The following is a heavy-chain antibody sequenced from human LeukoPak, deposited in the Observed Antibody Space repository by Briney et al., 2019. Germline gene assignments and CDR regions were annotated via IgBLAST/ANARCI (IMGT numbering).Heavy chain of an antibody. D-gene: IGHD5-12*01. CDR3: ARRATDFDY. J-gene: IGHJ4*02. Sequence: PSETLSLTCTVSGGSISSSSYYWGWLRQPPGKGLEWIGNICYTGSTSYNPSLKSRVTISVDTSKKQFSLRLSSVTAADTAVYYCARRATDFDYWGQGTLVTVSS. CDR2: ICYTGST. V-gene: IGHV4-39*01. CDR1: GGSISSSSYY.